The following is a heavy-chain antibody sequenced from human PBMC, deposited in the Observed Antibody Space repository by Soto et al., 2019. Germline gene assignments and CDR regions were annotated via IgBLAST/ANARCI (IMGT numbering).Heavy chain of an antibody. D-gene: IGHD5-18*01. CDR3: ARGSGYSLPFLFDD. V-gene: IGHV4-31*03. Sequence: QVQLQESGPGLVKPSQTLSLTCTVSGGSISSGGYYWSWIRQHPGKGLEWIGYIYYSGSTYYSPSLKSRVTISVDTSKNHFSLKLSSVTAAATAVYYCARGSGYSLPFLFDDWGQGTLVTVSS. CDR1: GGSISSGGYY. J-gene: IGHJ4*02. CDR2: IYYSGST.